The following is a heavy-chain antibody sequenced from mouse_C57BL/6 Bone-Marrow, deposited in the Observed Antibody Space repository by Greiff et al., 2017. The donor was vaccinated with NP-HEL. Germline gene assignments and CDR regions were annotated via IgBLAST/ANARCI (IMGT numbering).Heavy chain of an antibody. CDR2: FYPGSGSI. CDR3: ARHEEDYYGSSLYAMDY. V-gene: IGHV1-62-2*01. D-gene: IGHD1-1*01. J-gene: IGHJ4*01. Sequence: VKLQESGAELVKPGASVKLSCKASGYTFTEYTIHWVKQRSGQGLEWIGWFYPGSGSIKYNEKFKDKATLTADKSSSTVYMELSRLTSEDSAVYFCARHEEDYYGSSLYAMDYWGQGTSVTVSS. CDR1: GYTFTEYT.